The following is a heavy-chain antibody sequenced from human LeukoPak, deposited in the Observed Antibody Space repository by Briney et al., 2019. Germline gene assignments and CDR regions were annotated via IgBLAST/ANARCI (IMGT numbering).Heavy chain of an antibody. Sequence: PAGSLRLSCAASGFTVSSNYMSWVRQAPGKGLEWVSVIYSGGSTYYADSVKGRFTISRDNSKNTPYLQMNSLRAEDTAVYYCARDPGGKYYFDYWGQGTLVTVSS. J-gene: IGHJ4*02. CDR3: ARDPGGKYYFDY. CDR2: IYSGGST. V-gene: IGHV3-53*01. CDR1: GFTVSSNY. D-gene: IGHD6-25*01.